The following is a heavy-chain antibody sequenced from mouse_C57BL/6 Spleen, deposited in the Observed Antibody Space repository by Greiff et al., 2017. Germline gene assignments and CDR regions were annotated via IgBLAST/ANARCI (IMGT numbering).Heavy chain of an antibody. CDR2: INPNNGGT. Sequence: EVKLVESGPELVKPGASVKIPCKASGYTFTDYNMDWVKQSHGKSLEWIGDINPNNGGTIYNQKFKGKATLTVDKSSSTAYMELRSLTSEDTAVYYCARSGRGYYAMDYWGQGTSVTVSS. CDR1: GYTFTDYN. J-gene: IGHJ4*01. CDR3: ARSGRGYYAMDY. V-gene: IGHV1-18*01.